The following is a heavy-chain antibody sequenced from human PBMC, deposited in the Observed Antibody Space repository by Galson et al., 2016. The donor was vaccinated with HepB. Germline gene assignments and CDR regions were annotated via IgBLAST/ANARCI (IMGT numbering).Heavy chain of an antibody. V-gene: IGHV3-21*01. Sequence: SLRLSCAASGFTFSLHNMNWVRQAPGKGLEWVSSITGSGSHIYYADSLKGRFTISRDNAKNSLYLQMNSLRPEDTAVYYCARFASGGYWGTYYPHGMDVWGQGTTVTVYS. CDR3: ARFASGGYWGTYYPHGMDV. CDR1: GFTFSLHN. CDR2: ITGSGSHI. D-gene: IGHD3-16*01. J-gene: IGHJ6*02.